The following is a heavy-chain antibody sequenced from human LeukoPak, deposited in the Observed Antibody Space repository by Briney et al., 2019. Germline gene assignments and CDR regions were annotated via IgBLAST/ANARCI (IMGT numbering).Heavy chain of an antibody. CDR3: ARRYCSGGSCYSDGYYGMDV. J-gene: IGHJ6*02. V-gene: IGHV1-18*01. Sequence: ASVKVSCKASGYTFTNYGFSWVRQAPGQGLEWMGWINAYNGNTNYAQKLQGRVTMTTDASTNTAYMELRSLRSDDTAVYYCARRYCSGGSCYSDGYYGMDVWGQGTTVTVSS. CDR2: INAYNGNT. D-gene: IGHD2-15*01. CDR1: GYTFTNYG.